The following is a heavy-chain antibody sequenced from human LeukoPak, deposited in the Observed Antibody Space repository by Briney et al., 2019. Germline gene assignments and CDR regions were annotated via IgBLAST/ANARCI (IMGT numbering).Heavy chain of an antibody. J-gene: IGHJ4*02. Sequence: GGSLRLSCAASGFTFSSYAMSWVRQAPGKGLEWVSAISGSGGSTYYADSVKGRFTISRHNSKNTLYLQMNSLRAEDTAVYYCARLAIEVVGSFDYWGQGTLVTVSS. CDR1: GFTFSSYA. V-gene: IGHV3-23*01. CDR3: ARLAIEVVGSFDY. D-gene: IGHD3-22*01. CDR2: ISGSGGST.